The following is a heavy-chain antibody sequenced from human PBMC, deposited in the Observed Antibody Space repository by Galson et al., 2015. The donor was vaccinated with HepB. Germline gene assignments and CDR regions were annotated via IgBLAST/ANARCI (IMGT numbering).Heavy chain of an antibody. V-gene: IGHV3-30*18. CDR1: GFTFSSYG. CDR2: ISYDGSNK. D-gene: IGHD3-10*01. Sequence: SLRLSCAASGFTFSSYGMHWVRQAPGKGLEWVAAISYDGSNKYYADSVKGRFTISRDNSKNTLYLQMNSLRAEDTAVYYCAKDRFGGTFDYWGQGTLVTVSS. J-gene: IGHJ4*02. CDR3: AKDRFGGTFDY.